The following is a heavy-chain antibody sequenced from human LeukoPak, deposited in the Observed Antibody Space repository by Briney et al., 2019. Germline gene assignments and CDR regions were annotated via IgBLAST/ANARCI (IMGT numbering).Heavy chain of an antibody. J-gene: IGHJ4*02. CDR2: INPNSGGT. CDR3: ATHSSRWYRKDY. Sequence: GASVKVSCKASGYTFTGYYMHWGRQAPGQGLEWMGRINPNSGGTNYAQKFQGRVTMTRDTSISTAYMELSRLRSDDTAVYYCATHSSRWYRKDYWGQGTLVTVSS. D-gene: IGHD6-19*01. CDR1: GYTFTGYY. V-gene: IGHV1-2*06.